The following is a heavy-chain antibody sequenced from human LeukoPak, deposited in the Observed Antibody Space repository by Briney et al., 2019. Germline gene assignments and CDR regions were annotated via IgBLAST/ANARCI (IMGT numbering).Heavy chain of an antibody. Sequence: GGSLRLSCAVSGFNISISYMNWVRQAPGKGLEWVSVIYDGGSTYYAQSVKGRFTISRDKSKNTLFLQMNSLRAEDTAVYYCVREDESSGYFYSWGQGTLVTVSS. J-gene: IGHJ4*02. V-gene: IGHV3-53*01. CDR1: GFNISISY. CDR3: VREDESSGYFYS. CDR2: IYDGGST. D-gene: IGHD3-22*01.